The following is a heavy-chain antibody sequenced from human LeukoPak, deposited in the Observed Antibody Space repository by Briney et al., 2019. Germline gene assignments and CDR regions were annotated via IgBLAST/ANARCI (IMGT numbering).Heavy chain of an antibody. CDR1: GGSFSGYY. CDR2: INHSGST. J-gene: IGHJ4*02. Sequence: SETLSLTCAVYGGSFSGYYWSWIRQPPGKGLEWIGEINHSGSTNYNPSLKSRVTISVDTSKNQFSLKLSSVTAADTAVYYCARVDQYYDYVWGSYRYGSGSDYWGQGTLVTVSS. D-gene: IGHD3-16*02. V-gene: IGHV4-34*01. CDR3: ARVDQYYDYVWGSYRYGSGSDY.